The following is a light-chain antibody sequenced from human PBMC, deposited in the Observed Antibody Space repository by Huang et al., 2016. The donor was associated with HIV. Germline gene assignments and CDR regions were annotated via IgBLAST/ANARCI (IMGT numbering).Light chain of an antibody. CDR3: MQGTHWPWT. Sequence: VLTQSSLSLPVTLGQPASISCRASQSLDFTDGNTYLNWFHQRPGQSPRRLIYKVSSRDSGVPDRFSGSGSATDFTLSISRVEAEDVGIYYCMQGTHWPWTFGQGTKVEIK. V-gene: IGKV2-30*01. CDR2: KVS. CDR1: QSLDFTDGNTY. J-gene: IGKJ1*01.